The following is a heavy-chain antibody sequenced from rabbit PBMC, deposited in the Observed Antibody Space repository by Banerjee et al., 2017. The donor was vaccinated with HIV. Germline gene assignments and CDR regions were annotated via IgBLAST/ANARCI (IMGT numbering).Heavy chain of an antibody. V-gene: IGHV1S45*01. CDR3: ARAESSYYRGLNL. D-gene: IGHD8-1*01. Sequence: QEQLEESGGDLVKPEGSLTLTCTASGFSFSSSDWICWVRQAPGKGLEWIGCIEIGSTTTDYASWAKGRFTISKTSSTTVTLQMTSLTAADTATYFCARAESSYYRGLNLWGPGTLVTVS. J-gene: IGHJ4*01. CDR1: GFSFSSSDW. CDR2: IEIGSTTT.